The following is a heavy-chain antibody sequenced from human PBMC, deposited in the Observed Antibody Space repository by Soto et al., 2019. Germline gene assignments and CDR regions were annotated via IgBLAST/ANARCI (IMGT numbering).Heavy chain of an antibody. Sequence: QVQLQQWGAGLLKPSETLSLSCAVYGGSFSGYYWSWIRQPPGKGLEWIGEINHSGSTNYSPSLKGRVTISVDTSKNQFSLRLSSVTAADTAVYYCASILRYLWGQGTLVTVSS. D-gene: IGHD3-16*01. V-gene: IGHV4-34*01. J-gene: IGHJ4*02. CDR2: INHSGST. CDR1: GGSFSGYY. CDR3: ASILRYL.